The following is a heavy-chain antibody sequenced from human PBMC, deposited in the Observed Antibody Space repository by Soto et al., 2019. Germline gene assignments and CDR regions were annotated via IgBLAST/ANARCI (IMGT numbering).Heavy chain of an antibody. D-gene: IGHD2-15*01. J-gene: IGHJ6*02. CDR2: INPNSGGT. Sequence: RASVKVSCKASGYTFIGYYIHWVRQAPGQGLEWMGWINPNSGGTNYPQKFQGRVTMTRDTSISTAYMELSRLRSDDTAVYYCASYCSGGSCYPTYYGMDVWGQGTTVTVSS. CDR3: ASYCSGGSCYPTYYGMDV. CDR1: GYTFIGYY. V-gene: IGHV1-2*02.